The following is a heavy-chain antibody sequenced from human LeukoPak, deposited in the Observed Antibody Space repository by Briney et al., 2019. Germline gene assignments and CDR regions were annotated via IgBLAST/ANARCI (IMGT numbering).Heavy chain of an antibody. J-gene: IGHJ6*02. CDR2: FDPEDGET. Sequence: ASVKVSCKVSGYTLTELSMHWERQAPGKGLEWMGGFDPEDGETIYAQKFQGRVTMTEDTSTDTAYMELSSLRSEDTAVYYCATDGSDRYYYYGMDVWGQGTTVTVSS. CDR1: GYTLTELS. D-gene: IGHD5-12*01. CDR3: ATDGSDRYYYYGMDV. V-gene: IGHV1-24*01.